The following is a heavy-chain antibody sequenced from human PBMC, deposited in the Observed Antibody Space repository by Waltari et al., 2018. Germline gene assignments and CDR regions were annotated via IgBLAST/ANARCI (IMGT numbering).Heavy chain of an antibody. CDR2: INHSGST. CDR3: ARGRYSSGWYLNYFDY. Sequence: QVQLQQWGAGLLKPSETLSLTCAVYGGSFSGYYWSWIRQPPGKGLEWIGEINHSGSTNYNPSLKRRVTISVDTSKNQFSLKLSSVTAADTAVYYCARGRYSSGWYLNYFDYWGQGTLVTVSS. V-gene: IGHV4-34*01. J-gene: IGHJ4*02. D-gene: IGHD6-19*01. CDR1: GGSFSGYY.